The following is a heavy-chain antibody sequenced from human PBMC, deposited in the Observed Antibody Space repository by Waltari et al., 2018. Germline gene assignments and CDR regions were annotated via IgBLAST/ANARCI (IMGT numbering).Heavy chain of an antibody. CDR3: ARQASSTHYDDFDY. Sequence: QLQLQESGPGLVKPSETLSLICIVSGGSISSSSYYWGWIRQPPGKGLEWIGSIYYSAFTYYNPSLKSRVTISVDTSKNQLSLTLNSVTAADTAVYYCARQASSTHYDDFDYWGQGTLVTVSS. J-gene: IGHJ4*02. D-gene: IGHD6-13*01. CDR2: IYYSAFT. V-gene: IGHV4-39*01. CDR1: GGSISSSSYY.